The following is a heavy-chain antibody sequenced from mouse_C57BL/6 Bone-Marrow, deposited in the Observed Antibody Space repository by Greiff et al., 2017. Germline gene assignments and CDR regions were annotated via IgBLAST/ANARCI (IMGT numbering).Heavy chain of an antibody. CDR1: GYTFTSYW. D-gene: IGHD2-2*01. CDR2: IDPSDSYT. V-gene: IGHV1-59*01. J-gene: IGHJ3*01. Sequence: QVQLQQPGAELVRPGTSVKLSCKASGYTFTSYWMHWVKQRPGQGLEWIGVIDPSDSYTNYNQKFKGKATLTVDTSSSTAYMQLSSLTSEDSAVYYCARGLRRWGFAYWGQGTLVTVSA. CDR3: ARGLRRWGFAY.